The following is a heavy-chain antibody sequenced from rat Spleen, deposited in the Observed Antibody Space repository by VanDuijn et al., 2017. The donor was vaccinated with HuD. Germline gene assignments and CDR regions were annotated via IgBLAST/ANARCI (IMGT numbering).Heavy chain of an antibody. CDR1: GLSLTSNS. CDR2: MWSGGST. Sequence: QVQLKESGPGQVQPSQTLSLTCTVSGLSLTSNSVSWVRHPPGKGLEWMGVMWSGGSTAYNSALNSRLSISRDTSKSHVFLKMNSLQTEDTAIYYCTRAGTMMVIITWGYFDYWGQGVMVTVSS. J-gene: IGHJ2*01. V-gene: IGHV2-1*01. CDR3: TRAGTMMVIITWGYFDY. D-gene: IGHD1-12*03.